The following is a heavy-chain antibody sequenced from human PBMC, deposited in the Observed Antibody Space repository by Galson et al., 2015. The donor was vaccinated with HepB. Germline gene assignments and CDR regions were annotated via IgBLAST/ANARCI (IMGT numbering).Heavy chain of an antibody. D-gene: IGHD3-10*01. Sequence: SCKASGYTFTDYDMNWVRQATGQGLEWMGWMNPNNGDTGYAQKFQGRVTMTRNTSISTAYMELSSLRSEDTAVYYCARGRDYFGSGSSFYDAFDIWGQGTMATVSS. CDR1: GYTFTDYD. CDR3: ARGRDYFGSGSSFYDAFDI. J-gene: IGHJ3*02. V-gene: IGHV1-8*01. CDR2: MNPNNGDT.